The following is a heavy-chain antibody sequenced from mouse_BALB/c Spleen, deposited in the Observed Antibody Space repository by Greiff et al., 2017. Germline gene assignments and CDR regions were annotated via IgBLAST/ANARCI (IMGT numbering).Heavy chain of an antibody. D-gene: IGHD1-2*01. CDR2: IYPYNGGT. J-gene: IGHJ1*01. CDR3: ARDTTATDWYFDV. CDR1: GYTFTDYN. Sequence: SGPELVKPGASVKISCKASGYTFTDYNMHWVKQSHGKSLEWIGYIYPYNGGTGYNQKFKSKATLTVDNSSSTAYMELRSLTSEDSAVYYCARDTTATDWYFDVWGAGTTVTVSS. V-gene: IGHV1S29*02.